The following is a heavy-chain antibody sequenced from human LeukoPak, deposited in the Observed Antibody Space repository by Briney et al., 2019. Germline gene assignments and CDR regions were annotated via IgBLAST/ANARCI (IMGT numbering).Heavy chain of an antibody. Sequence: GGSLRLSCAVSELVLENYVMSWVRQAPGKGLEWVSGISGSGDKTYYADSVKGRFTISRDNSKNTVFLQMNSLRVEDTAVYFCVSVLGYSVPKWGQGTLVTVSS. CDR2: ISGSGDKT. CDR3: VSVLGYSVPK. V-gene: IGHV3-23*01. J-gene: IGHJ4*02. D-gene: IGHD3-10*02. CDR1: ELVLENYV.